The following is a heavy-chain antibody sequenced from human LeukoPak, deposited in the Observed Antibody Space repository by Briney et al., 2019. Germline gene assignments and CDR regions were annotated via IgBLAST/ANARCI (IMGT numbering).Heavy chain of an antibody. J-gene: IGHJ4*01. CDR2: ISSSRRTI. CDR1: GFTFSSYE. Sequence: GGSLRLSCAASGFTFSSYEINWVRQAPGKGLEWVSYISSSRRTIHYADSVKGRFTISRDNAKNSLYLQMNSLRAEDTAVYYCARDRLGDYWGHGTLVTVSS. V-gene: IGHV3-48*03. CDR3: ARDRLGDY. D-gene: IGHD3-16*01.